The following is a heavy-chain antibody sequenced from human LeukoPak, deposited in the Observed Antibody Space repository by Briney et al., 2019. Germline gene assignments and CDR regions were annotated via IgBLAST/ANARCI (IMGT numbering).Heavy chain of an antibody. V-gene: IGHV1-46*01. CDR1: GYTFTNYY. CDR2: INPSGGST. Sequence: GASVKVSCKPSGYTFTNYYMHWVRQAPGQGLEWMGIINPSGGSTSYAQKFQGRVTMTRDTSTSTVYMELSSLRSEDTAVYYCAREAGDFWSDDYWGQGTLVTVSS. J-gene: IGHJ4*02. D-gene: IGHD3/OR15-3a*01. CDR3: AREAGDFWSDDY.